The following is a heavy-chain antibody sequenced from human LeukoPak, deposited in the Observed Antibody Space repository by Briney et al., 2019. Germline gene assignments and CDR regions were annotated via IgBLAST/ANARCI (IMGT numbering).Heavy chain of an antibody. V-gene: IGHV3-43*01. Sequence: GGSLRLSCAASGFTFDDYTMHWVRQAPGKGLEWVSLIGWDGGSTYYADSVKGRFTISRDNSKNSLYLQMNSLRTGDTALYYCAKSGEQLVVGNCWFDPWGQGTLVTVSS. J-gene: IGHJ5*02. CDR2: IGWDGGST. D-gene: IGHD6-6*01. CDR3: AKSGEQLVVGNCWFDP. CDR1: GFTFDDYT.